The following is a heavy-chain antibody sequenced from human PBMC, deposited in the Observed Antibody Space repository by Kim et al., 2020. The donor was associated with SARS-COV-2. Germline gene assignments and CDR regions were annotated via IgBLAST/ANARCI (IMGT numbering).Heavy chain of an antibody. D-gene: IGHD6-13*01. J-gene: IGHJ6*01. CDR2: ISSSSSTI. CDR3: ARLNPIAAAGTGGPNYYYYCGMDV. V-gene: IGHV3-48*02. CDR1: GFTFSSYS. Sequence: GGSLRLSCAASGFTFSSYSMNWVRQAPGKGLEWVSYISSSSSTIYYADSVKGRFTISRDNAKNSLYLQMNSLRDEDTAVYYCARLNPIAAAGTGGPNYYYYCGMDVWGQGTTVTVSA.